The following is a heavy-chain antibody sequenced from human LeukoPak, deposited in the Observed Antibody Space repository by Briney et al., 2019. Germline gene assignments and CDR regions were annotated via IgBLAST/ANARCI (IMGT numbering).Heavy chain of an antibody. CDR3: IVVPAATWSWFDP. J-gene: IGHJ5*02. D-gene: IGHD2-2*01. CDR2: ISSSGSTI. CDR1: GFTFSSYE. Sequence: GGSLRLSCAASGFTFSSYEMNWVRQAPGKGLEWVSYISSSGSTIYYADSVKGRFTISRDNAKNSLYLQMNSLRAEDTAVYYCIVVPAATWSWFDPWGQGTLVTVSS. V-gene: IGHV3-48*03.